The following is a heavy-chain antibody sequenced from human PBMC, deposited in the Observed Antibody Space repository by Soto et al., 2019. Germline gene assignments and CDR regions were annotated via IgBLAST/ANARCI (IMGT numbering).Heavy chain of an antibody. V-gene: IGHV1-46*01. J-gene: IGHJ4*02. CDR2: INPTSST. Sequence: QVQLVQSGAEVKKPGASVKVSCKASGYTFTSYYMHWVRQAPGQGLEWMGIINPTSSTSYAQKFQGRVTMTRDKSTSTVYMELSSLRSEDTAVYYCARVYCSGGSYYGIDYWGQGTLVTVSS. CDR1: GYTFTSYY. CDR3: ARVYCSGGSYYGIDY. D-gene: IGHD2-15*01.